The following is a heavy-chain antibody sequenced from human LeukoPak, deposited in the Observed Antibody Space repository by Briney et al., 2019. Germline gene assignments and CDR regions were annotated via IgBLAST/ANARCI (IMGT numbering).Heavy chain of an antibody. CDR1: RYTFTGYY. CDR3: AKDLTYGEYAGGDAFDI. D-gene: IGHD4-17*01. CDR2: INPNSGGT. J-gene: IGHJ3*02. V-gene: IGHV1-2*02. Sequence: GASVKVSCKASRYTFTGYYMHWVRQAPGQGLEWMGWINPNSGGTNYAQKFQGRVTMTRDTSISTAYMELSRLRSDDTAVYYCAKDLTYGEYAGGDAFDIWGKGPMVTASS.